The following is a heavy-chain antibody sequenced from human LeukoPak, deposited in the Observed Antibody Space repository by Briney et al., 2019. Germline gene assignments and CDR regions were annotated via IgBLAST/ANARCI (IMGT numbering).Heavy chain of an antibody. J-gene: IGHJ4*02. V-gene: IGHV4-4*02. CDR1: GGSISSSNW. CDR3: ASFYYGSGSYSRLAYFYY. CDR2: IYHSGST. Sequence: SGTLSLTCAVSGGSISSSNWWSWVRQPPGKGLEWIGEIYHSGSTNYNPSLKSRVTISVDKSKNQFSLKLSSVTAADTAVYYCASFYYGSGSYSRLAYFYYWGEGTLVTASS. D-gene: IGHD3-10*01.